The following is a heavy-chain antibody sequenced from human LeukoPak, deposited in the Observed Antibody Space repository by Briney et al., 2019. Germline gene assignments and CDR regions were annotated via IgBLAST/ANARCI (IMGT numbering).Heavy chain of an antibody. CDR3: ARRSNYYTRGYYGRVYYFYMDV. Sequence: SETLSLACTVSGDSISGFYWSWIRQPAGKGLQWIGRISTSGSTNYNPSLKSRVTMYVDRSTNEFSLTVRSVTAADTALYYCARRSNYYTRGYYGRVYYFYMDVWGEGTTVTVSS. CDR1: GDSISGFY. CDR2: ISTSGST. J-gene: IGHJ6*03. D-gene: IGHD3-22*01. V-gene: IGHV4-4*07.